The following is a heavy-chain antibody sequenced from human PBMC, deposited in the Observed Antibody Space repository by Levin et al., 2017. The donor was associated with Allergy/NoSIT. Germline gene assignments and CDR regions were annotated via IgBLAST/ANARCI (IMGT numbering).Heavy chain of an antibody. J-gene: IGHJ4*02. CDR3: ARSLWFGEFDY. D-gene: IGHD3-10*01. V-gene: IGHV3-11*01. CDR1: GFTFSDYY. Sequence: TGESLKISCAASGFTFSDYYMSWIRQAPGKGLEWVSYISSSGSTIYYADSVKGRFTISRDNAKNSLYLQMNSLRAEDTAVYYCARSLWFGEFDYWGQGTLVTVSS. CDR2: ISSSGSTI.